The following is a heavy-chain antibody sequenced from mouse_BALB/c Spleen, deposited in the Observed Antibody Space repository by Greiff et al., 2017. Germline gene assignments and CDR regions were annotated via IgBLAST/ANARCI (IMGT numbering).Heavy chain of an antibody. CDR2: INSNGGST. V-gene: IGHV5-6-2*01. J-gene: IGHJ1*01. Sequence: EVMLVESGGGLVKLGGSLKLSCAASGFTFSSYYMSWVRQTPEKRLELVAAINSNGGSTYYPDTVKGRFTISRDNAKNTLYLQMSSLKSEDTALYYCARRGDYGYWYFDVWGAGTTVTVSS. D-gene: IGHD2-4*01. CDR3: ARRGDYGYWYFDV. CDR1: GFTFSSYY.